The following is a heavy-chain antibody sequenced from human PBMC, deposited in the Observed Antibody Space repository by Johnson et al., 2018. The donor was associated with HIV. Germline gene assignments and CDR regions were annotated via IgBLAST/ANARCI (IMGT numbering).Heavy chain of an antibody. CDR3: AKDLGTGDDAFDN. Sequence: QVQLVESGGGVVQPGRSLRLSCAASGFTFSSYGMHWVRQAPGKGLEWVAVIWYDGSNKYYADSVKGRFTISRDNSKNTLYLQMNSLRAEDTAVYYCAKDLGTGDDAFDNWGQGTMVTVSS. CDR1: GFTFSSYG. J-gene: IGHJ3*02. V-gene: IGHV3-33*06. CDR2: IWYDGSNK. D-gene: IGHD7-27*01.